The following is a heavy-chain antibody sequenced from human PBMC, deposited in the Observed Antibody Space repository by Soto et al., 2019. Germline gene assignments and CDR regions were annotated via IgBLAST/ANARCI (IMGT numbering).Heavy chain of an antibody. CDR2: ISYDGSNK. CDR1: GFTFSSYG. J-gene: IGHJ4*02. Sequence: QVQLVESGGGVVQPGRSLRLSCAASGFTFSSYGMHWVRQAPGKGLEWVAVISYDGSNKYYADSVKGRFTISRDNSKNTLYLQMSSLRAEDTAVYDCARSPYSVSYLAYFDYWGQGTLVNVSS. D-gene: IGHD1-26*01. CDR3: ARSPYSVSYLAYFDY. V-gene: IGHV3-30*03.